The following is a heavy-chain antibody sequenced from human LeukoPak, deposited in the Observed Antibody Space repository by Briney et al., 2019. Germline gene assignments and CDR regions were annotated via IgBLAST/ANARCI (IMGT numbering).Heavy chain of an antibody. CDR1: GFTFSNYW. J-gene: IGHJ4*02. CDR2: VNIDGSST. V-gene: IGHV3-74*01. Sequence: HPGGSLRLPCEASGFTFSNYWMHWVRQAPGKGLMWVSRVNIDGSSTTYADSVKGRFTISRDNAKNTLYLQMNSLRVEDTAVYYCARARYSIGWNPFDYWGQGTLVTVSS. CDR3: ARARYSIGWNPFDY. D-gene: IGHD6-19*01.